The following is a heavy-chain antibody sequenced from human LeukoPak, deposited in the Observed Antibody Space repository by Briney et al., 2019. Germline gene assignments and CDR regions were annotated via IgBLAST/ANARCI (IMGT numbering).Heavy chain of an antibody. CDR2: ISWSSGTK. Sequence: GGSLRLSCAASGFTFDDYAMHWVRQAPGKGLEWVSGISWSSGTKGYADSVKGRFTISRDNAKNSLYLQMNSLRAEDTALYYCAKSGESDAFDIWGQGTMVTVSS. V-gene: IGHV3-9*01. J-gene: IGHJ3*02. CDR3: AKSGESDAFDI. D-gene: IGHD3-10*01. CDR1: GFTFDDYA.